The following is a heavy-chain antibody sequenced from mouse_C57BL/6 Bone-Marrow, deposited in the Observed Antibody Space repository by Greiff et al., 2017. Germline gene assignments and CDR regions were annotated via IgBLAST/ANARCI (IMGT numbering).Heavy chain of an antibody. CDR2: IDPEDGET. CDR1: GFNINDYY. CDR3: ARWTEKYYFDY. V-gene: IGHV14-2*01. Sequence: EVQLQQSGAELVKPGASVKLSCTASGFNINDYYMHWVKQRTEQGLEWIGRIDPEDGETKYAQKFQGKATITADKSSNTAYLQLSRLTSKDTAVDYCARWTEKYYFDYWGQGTTLTVSS. J-gene: IGHJ2*01.